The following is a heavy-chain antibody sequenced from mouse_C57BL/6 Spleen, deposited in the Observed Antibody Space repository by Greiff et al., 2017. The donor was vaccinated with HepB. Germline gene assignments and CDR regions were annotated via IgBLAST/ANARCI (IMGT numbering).Heavy chain of an antibody. CDR3: ARHRPFDY. Sequence: VQLQQSGPELVKPGASVKISCKASGYTFTDYYMNWVKQSHGKSLEWIGDINPNNGGTSYNQKFKGKATLTVDKSSSTAYMELRSLTSEDSAVYYCARHRPFDYWGQGTTLTVSS. J-gene: IGHJ2*01. CDR2: INPNNGGT. V-gene: IGHV1-26*01. CDR1: GYTFTDYY.